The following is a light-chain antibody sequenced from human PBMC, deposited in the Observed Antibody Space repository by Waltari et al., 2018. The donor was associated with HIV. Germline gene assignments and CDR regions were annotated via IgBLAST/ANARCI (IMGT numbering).Light chain of an antibody. CDR2: DVD. CDR1: DSDFGLYNF. Sequence: AVTQPASVSGLPGQSTTISCTGDDSDFGLYNFVSWYQQHSGKPPKLILYDVDSRASGVSARFSGSMSGNTASLTISGLRTEDEAHYYCASFTGDNTVMFGGGTEVTVL. J-gene: IGLJ3*02. CDR3: ASFTGDNTVM. V-gene: IGLV2-14*03.